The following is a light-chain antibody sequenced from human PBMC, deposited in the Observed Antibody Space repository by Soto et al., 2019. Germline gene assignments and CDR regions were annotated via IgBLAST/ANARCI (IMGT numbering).Light chain of an antibody. CDR1: SSEVGSYNL. CDR3: CSYAGSSPV. J-gene: IGLJ1*01. Sequence: QSALTQPASVSGSPGQSITISCTGNSSEVGSYNLVSWYQQHPGKAPKLMIYEVSKRPSGVSNRFSGSKSGNTASLTISGLQAEDEADYYCCSYAGSSPVFGTGTKVTVL. V-gene: IGLV2-23*02. CDR2: EVS.